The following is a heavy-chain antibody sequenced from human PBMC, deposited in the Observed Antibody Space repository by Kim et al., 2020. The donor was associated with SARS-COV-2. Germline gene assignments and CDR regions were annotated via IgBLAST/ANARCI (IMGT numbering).Heavy chain of an antibody. D-gene: IGHD3-10*01. CDR2: ISGSGGST. V-gene: IGHV3-23*01. Sequence: GGSLRLSCAASGFTFSSYAMSWVRQAPGKGLEWVSAISGSGGSTYYADSVKGRFTISRDNSKNTLNLQMNSLRSEDTAVYYCAKSLFPKRELPQNWGQGTLVTVSS. CDR1: GFTFSSYA. CDR3: AKSLFPKRELPQN. J-gene: IGHJ4*02.